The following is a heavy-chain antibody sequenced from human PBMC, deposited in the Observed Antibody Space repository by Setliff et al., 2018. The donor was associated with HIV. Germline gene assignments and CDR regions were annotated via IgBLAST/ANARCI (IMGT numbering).Heavy chain of an antibody. V-gene: IGHV4-31*03. J-gene: IGHJ3*02. Sequence: PSETLSLTCTVSGGSISSGDHYWSWIRQHPGKGLEWIGYIYYSGSTYYNPSLRSRVTISVDTSKNQFSLKLSSVTAADTAVYYCARRGLALPALDAFDIWGQGTMVTVSS. D-gene: IGHD3-3*02. CDR2: IYYSGST. CDR1: GGSISSGDHY. CDR3: ARRGLALPALDAFDI.